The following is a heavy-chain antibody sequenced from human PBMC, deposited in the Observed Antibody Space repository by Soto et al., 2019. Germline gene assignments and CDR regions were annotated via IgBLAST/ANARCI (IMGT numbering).Heavy chain of an antibody. Sequence: PSETLSLTCTVSGGSISSYYWSWIRQPPGKGLEWIGYIYYSGSTNYNPSLKSRVTISVDTSKNQFSLKLSSVTAADTAVYYCASEAGEQQLVIRVAFDIWGQGTMVTVSS. V-gene: IGHV4-59*01. J-gene: IGHJ3*02. D-gene: IGHD6-13*01. CDR1: GGSISSYY. CDR3: ASEAGEQQLVIRVAFDI. CDR2: IYYSGST.